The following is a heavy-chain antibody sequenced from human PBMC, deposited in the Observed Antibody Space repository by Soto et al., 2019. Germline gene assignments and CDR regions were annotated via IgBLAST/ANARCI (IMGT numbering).Heavy chain of an antibody. J-gene: IGHJ6*03. CDR2: IYYSGST. V-gene: IGHV4-59*08. CDR3: ARLQKTSPYGDYGDQYYYYYYMDV. D-gene: IGHD4-17*01. CDR1: GGSISSYY. Sequence: SETLSLTCTVSGGSISSYYWSWIRQPPGKGLEWIGYIYYSGSTNYNPSLKSRVTISVDTSKNQFSLKLSSVTAADTAVYYCARLQKTSPYGDYGDQYYYYYYMDVWGKGTTVTVSS.